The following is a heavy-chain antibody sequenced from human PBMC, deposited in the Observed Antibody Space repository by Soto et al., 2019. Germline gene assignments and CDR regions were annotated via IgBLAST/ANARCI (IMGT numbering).Heavy chain of an antibody. Sequence: SDTLYLNCAFDGGSFGGYYWSWIRQHAGRGLECIGEINHSGSTNYNPSLKSRVTISVDTSKNQFSLKLSSVTAADTAVYYCARDPGEYYDILTGYYTPDYAFDIWGQGTMVT. CDR2: INHSGST. V-gene: IGHV4-34*01. CDR3: ARDPGEYYDILTGYYTPDYAFDI. CDR1: GGSFGGYY. J-gene: IGHJ3*02. D-gene: IGHD3-9*01.